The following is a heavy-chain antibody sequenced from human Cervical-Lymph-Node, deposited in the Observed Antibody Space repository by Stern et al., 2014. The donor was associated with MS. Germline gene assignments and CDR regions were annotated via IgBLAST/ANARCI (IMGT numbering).Heavy chain of an antibody. CDR1: GGTSGTNA. V-gene: IGHV1-69*06. Sequence: VQLVESGAEVKKPGSSVKVSCKASGGTSGTNAISWVRQAPGQGLEWMGGIIAILGSTNSAQKFQGRLKISADKSRSTVYMELSSLRSEDTAVYYCARDGGSRGTYGMDVWGQGTTVTVSS. CDR3: ARDGGSRGTYGMDV. J-gene: IGHJ6*02. D-gene: IGHD2-15*01. CDR2: IIAILGST.